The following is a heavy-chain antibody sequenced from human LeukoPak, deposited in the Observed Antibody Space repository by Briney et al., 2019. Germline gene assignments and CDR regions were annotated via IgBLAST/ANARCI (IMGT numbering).Heavy chain of an antibody. D-gene: IGHD6-13*01. CDR1: GGSISSSSYY. CDR3: ARVLVVRPNHYWYFDL. Sequence: SETLSLTCTVSGGSISSSSYYWGWIRQPPGKGLEWIGSIYYSGSTYYNPSLKSRVTISVDTSKNQFSLKLSSVTAADTAVYYCARVLVVRPNHYWYFDLWGRGTLVTVSS. J-gene: IGHJ2*01. V-gene: IGHV4-39*07. CDR2: IYYSGST.